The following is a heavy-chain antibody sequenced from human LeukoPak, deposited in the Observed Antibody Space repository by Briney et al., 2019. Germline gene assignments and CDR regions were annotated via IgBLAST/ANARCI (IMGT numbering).Heavy chain of an antibody. CDR2: FNPNSGFI. V-gene: IGHV1-2*02. Sequence: ASVKVSCKASAYTFSGYYMHWGRQAPGPGVGWRGWFNPNSGFIHYTQTFRGRVTLTRDTSLSTACMYECRPSSLGTAVYFCVENRGTERNFDIWGQGTMVTVSS. J-gene: IGHJ3*02. CDR3: VENRGTERNFDI. D-gene: IGHD1-7*01. CDR1: AYTFSGYY.